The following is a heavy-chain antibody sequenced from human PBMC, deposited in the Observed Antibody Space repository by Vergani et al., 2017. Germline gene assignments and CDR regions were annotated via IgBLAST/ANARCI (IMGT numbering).Heavy chain of an antibody. V-gene: IGHV3-30*02. CDR1: GFIFRSYG. CDR3: AKESGTIFADFDY. J-gene: IGHJ4*02. CDR2: IRFDGSGK. D-gene: IGHD1-1*01. Sequence: QLLESGGGLIQPGGSLRLSCAASGFIFRSYGMHWVRQAPGKGLEWVAFIRFDGSGKYYADSVKGRFTISRDNSKNTQNLQMNSLRAEDTGVYYCAKESGTIFADFDYWGQGTLVTVSS.